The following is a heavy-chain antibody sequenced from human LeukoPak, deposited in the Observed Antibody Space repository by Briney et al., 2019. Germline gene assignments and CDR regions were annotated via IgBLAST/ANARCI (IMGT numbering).Heavy chain of an antibody. CDR1: GFTFSNYA. V-gene: IGHV3-30*04. D-gene: IGHD6-13*01. J-gene: IGHJ4*02. CDR3: ARDPRRSSQTGYFDY. Sequence: PGRSLRLSCAASGFTFSNYAMHWVRQAPGKGLEWVAVISYDGSNKYYADSVKGRFTISRDNSENTVYLQMNSLRAEDTAVYYCARDPRRSSQTGYFDYWGQGTLVTVSS. CDR2: ISYDGSNK.